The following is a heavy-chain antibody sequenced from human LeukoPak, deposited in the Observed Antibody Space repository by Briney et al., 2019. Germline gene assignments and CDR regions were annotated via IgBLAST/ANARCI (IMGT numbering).Heavy chain of an antibody. CDR3: STTVPNVVATMITDY. V-gene: IGHV3-53*01. CDR2: IYSDGRT. CDR1: GFTVSSNY. D-gene: IGHD5-12*01. J-gene: IGHJ4*02. Sequence: GGSLRLSCAASGFTVSSNYMSWVRQAPGKGLEWASVIYSDGRTYYADSVKGRFTISRDNSKNTVYLQMNSLRDEDTAMYYCSTTVPNVVATMITDYWGQGTLATVSS.